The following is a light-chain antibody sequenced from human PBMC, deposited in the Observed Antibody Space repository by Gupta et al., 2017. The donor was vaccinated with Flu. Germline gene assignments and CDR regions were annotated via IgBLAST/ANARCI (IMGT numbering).Light chain of an antibody. CDR1: QSDSSSY. Sequence: EHVLTQSPGTLSLSPGEGATLSCWASQSDSSSYLAWYQQKPGQAPRLLIYGASSRATGIPDRFSGSGSGTDFTLTISRMEAEDVAVYYCKQYVRAPFTFGPGTKVDIK. V-gene: IGKV3-20*01. J-gene: IGKJ3*01. CDR3: KQYVRAPFT. CDR2: GAS.